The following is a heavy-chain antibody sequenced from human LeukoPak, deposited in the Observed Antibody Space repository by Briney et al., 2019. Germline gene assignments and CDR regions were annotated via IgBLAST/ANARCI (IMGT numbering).Heavy chain of an antibody. J-gene: IGHJ4*02. CDR2: IAYDGSRA. V-gene: IGHV3-33*01. CDR1: GFTFGGYG. Sequence: GGSLRLSRAGSGFTFGGYGMHWFRQPPGKGLEWVVVIAYDGSRAFYADSVKGRFTISRANSKNTMSVQMDDLRAEDTAVYYCTRYNNDHFDYWGQGTLVTVSS. D-gene: IGHD1-14*01. CDR3: TRYNNDHFDY.